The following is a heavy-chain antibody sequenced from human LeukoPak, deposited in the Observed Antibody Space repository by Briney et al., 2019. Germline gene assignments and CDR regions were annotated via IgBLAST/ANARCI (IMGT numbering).Heavy chain of an antibody. CDR2: ISSDGSNK. CDR1: GFTFSTYI. CDR3: ARVRTYYYDSFNYNYFDY. V-gene: IGHV3-30*04. Sequence: GGSLRLSCAASGFTFSTYILHWVRQAPGKGLEWVVVISSDGSNKYYAESVKGRFTISRDNSKNTLYLQMNSLRAEDTAVYHCARVRTYYYDSFNYNYFDYWGQGTLVTVSS. D-gene: IGHD3-22*01. J-gene: IGHJ4*02.